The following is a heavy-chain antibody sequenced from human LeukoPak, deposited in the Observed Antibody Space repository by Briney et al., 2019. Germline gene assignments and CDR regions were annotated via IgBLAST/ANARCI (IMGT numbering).Heavy chain of an antibody. J-gene: IGHJ3*02. V-gene: IGHV3-9*03. CDR3: AKGISSSSNAFDI. CDR2: ISWNSGSI. D-gene: IGHD6-6*01. CDR1: GFTFDDYA. Sequence: GGSLRLSCAASGFTFDDYAMHWVRQAPGKGLEWVSGISWNSGSIGYADSVKGRFTISRDNAKNSLYLQMNSLRAEDMALYYCAKGISSSSNAFDIWGQGTMVTVSS.